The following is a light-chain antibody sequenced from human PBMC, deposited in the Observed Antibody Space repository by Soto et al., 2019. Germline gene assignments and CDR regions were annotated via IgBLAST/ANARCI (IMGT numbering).Light chain of an antibody. J-gene: IGKJ3*01. CDR2: GTS. CDR3: QQANSFPIFT. CDR1: QEIGSW. Sequence: DIQMTQSPSSVSASVGDRVTITCRANQEIGSWLAWYQQKPGKAPKLVIYGTSSLQTGVPSRFSGSGSGTEFTLTINRLQAEDFATYYCQQANSFPIFTFGPGTKVEVK. V-gene: IGKV1-12*01.